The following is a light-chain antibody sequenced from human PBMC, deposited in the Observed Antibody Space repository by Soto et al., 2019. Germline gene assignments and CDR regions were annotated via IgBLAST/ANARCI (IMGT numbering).Light chain of an antibody. Sequence: DIVMTQSPDSLAVSLGERAAFNCKSSQSVLSTSNNKNYLGWYQQKSGQPPKLLIYWASTRASGVPDRFSGSGSGTDFTLTISSLQAEDVATYYCQHYYSIPWTFGQGTRVEIK. CDR3: QHYYSIPWT. V-gene: IGKV4-1*01. CDR1: QSVLSTSNNKNY. CDR2: WAS. J-gene: IGKJ1*01.